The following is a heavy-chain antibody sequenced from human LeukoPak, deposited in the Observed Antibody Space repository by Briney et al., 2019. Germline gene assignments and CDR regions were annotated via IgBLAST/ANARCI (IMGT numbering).Heavy chain of an antibody. Sequence: SETLTLTCSVSGSSISNGSYYWGWIRQPPGKGLEWIGSIFYSGTTFYNPSLESRVTISVDTSKNQFSLKLSSVTAADTAMYYCASHSSYVSPFRSWGRGPLVTVSP. CDR3: ASHSSYVSPFRS. J-gene: IGHJ5*02. CDR2: IFYSGTT. D-gene: IGHD3-10*02. V-gene: IGHV4-39*01. CDR1: GSSISNGSYY.